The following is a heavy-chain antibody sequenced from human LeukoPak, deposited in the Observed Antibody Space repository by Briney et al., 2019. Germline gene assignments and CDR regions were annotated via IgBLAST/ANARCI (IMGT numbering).Heavy chain of an antibody. V-gene: IGHV3-21*04. J-gene: IGHJ4*02. D-gene: IGHD5-18*01. Sequence: PGGSLRLSCAASGFTFSSYSMNWVRQAPGKGLEWVSSISSSSSYIYYADSVKGRFTISRDNSKNTVYLQLNNLRVEDTAVYYCARYHTALNYWGQGTLVTASS. CDR2: ISSSSSYI. CDR3: ARYHTALNY. CDR1: GFTFSSYS.